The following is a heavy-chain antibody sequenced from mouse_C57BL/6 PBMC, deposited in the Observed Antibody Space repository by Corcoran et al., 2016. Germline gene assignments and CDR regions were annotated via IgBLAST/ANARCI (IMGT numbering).Heavy chain of an antibody. D-gene: IGHD1-1*01. J-gene: IGHJ2*01. CDR1: GYTFTSYG. Sequence: QVQLQQSGAELARPGASVKLSCKASGYTFTSYGISWVKQRTGQGLEWIGEIYPRSGNTYYNEKFKGKATLTADKSSSTAYMELRSLTSEDSAVYFCAREGVYYGSSPLNVDYWGQGTTLTVSS. V-gene: IGHV1-81*01. CDR2: IYPRSGNT. CDR3: AREGVYYGSSPLNVDY.